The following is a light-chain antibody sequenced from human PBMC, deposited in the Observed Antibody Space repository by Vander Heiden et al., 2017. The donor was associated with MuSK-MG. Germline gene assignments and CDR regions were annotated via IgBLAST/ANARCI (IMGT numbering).Light chain of an antibody. J-gene: IGKJ2*01. Sequence: DIVMTQSPLSLPVSRGEPASIPSRSYQSLLHSSGSDTVGWFLQKAGQFPRLLIYLGSNRASGVSDRLTGSASGTDFTLKISRVEAEDVGVYYCRQSLQIPYTFGQGTKLEMK. CDR1: QSLLHSSGSDT. CDR2: LGS. CDR3: RQSLQIPYT. V-gene: IGKV2-28*01.